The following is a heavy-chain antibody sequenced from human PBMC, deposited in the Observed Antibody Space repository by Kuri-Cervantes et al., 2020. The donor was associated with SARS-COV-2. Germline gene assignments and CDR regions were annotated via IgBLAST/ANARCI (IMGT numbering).Heavy chain of an antibody. CDR2: IWYDGSNK. CDR1: GFTFSSYG. Sequence: GGSLRLSCAASGFTFSSYGMHWVRQAPGKGLEWVAVIWYDGSNKYYADSVKGRFTISRDNSKNTLYLQMNSLRAEDTAVYYCARDSSITPRDFGYWGQGTLVTVSS. V-gene: IGHV3-33*01. D-gene: IGHD6-13*01. J-gene: IGHJ4*02. CDR3: ARDSSITPRDFGY.